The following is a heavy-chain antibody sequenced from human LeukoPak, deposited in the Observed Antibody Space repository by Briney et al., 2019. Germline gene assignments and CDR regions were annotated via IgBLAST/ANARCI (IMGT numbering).Heavy chain of an antibody. J-gene: IGHJ4*02. CDR1: GFNFISYR. CDR2: IKQDGSEK. Sequence: GGSLRLSCAASGFNFISYRMSWVRQAPGKGLEWVANIKQDGSEKYYVDSVKGRFTISRDNAKNSLYLQMNSLRAEDTAVYYCAILFATPYYFDYWGQGTLVTVSS. D-gene: IGHD1-26*01. CDR3: AILFATPYYFDY. V-gene: IGHV3-7*05.